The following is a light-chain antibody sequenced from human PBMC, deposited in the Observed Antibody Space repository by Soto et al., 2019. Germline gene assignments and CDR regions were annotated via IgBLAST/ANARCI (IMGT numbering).Light chain of an antibody. J-gene: IGLJ3*02. CDR1: SSNIGSNY. Sequence: QSVLTQPPSASGTPGQRVTISCSGSSSNIGSNYVYWYQQLPATAPKLLIYRNNQRPSGVPDRFSGSKSGTSASLAISGLRSEDEADYYCAAWDDSLSGWVFRAGTKVAVL. V-gene: IGLV1-47*01. CDR3: AAWDDSLSGWV. CDR2: RNN.